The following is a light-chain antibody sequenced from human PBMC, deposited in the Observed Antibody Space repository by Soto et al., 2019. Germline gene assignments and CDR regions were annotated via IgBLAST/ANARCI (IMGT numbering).Light chain of an antibody. CDR3: QHYNSYSEV. V-gene: IGKV1-5*03. Sequence: DIQMTQSPSTLSGSVGDRVTITCRASQTISSWLAWYQQKPGKAPKLLIYKASTLKSGVPSRFSGSGSGTEFTLTISSLQPDDFATYYCQHYNSYSEVFGQGTKVELK. J-gene: IGKJ1*01. CDR1: QTISSW. CDR2: KAS.